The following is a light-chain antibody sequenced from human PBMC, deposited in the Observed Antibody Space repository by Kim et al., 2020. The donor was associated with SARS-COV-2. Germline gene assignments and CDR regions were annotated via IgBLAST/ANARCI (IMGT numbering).Light chain of an antibody. J-gene: IGKJ1*01. CDR2: GAS. CDR1: QSVSSSY. CDR3: QQYGISPWT. V-gene: IGKV3-20*01. Sequence: EIVLTQSPGTLSLSPGERATLSCRASQSVSSSYLDWYQQKPGQAPRLLIYGASSRATGIPDRFSGRGSGTDFTLTISRLEPEDFAVYYCQQYGISPWTFGQGTKVDIK.